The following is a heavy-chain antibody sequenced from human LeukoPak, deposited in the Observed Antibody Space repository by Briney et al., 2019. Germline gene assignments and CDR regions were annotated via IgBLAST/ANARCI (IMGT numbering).Heavy chain of an antibody. J-gene: IGHJ6*02. Sequence: SETLSLTCAVYGGSFSGYYWSWIRQPPGKGLEWIGEINHSGSTSYNPSLKSRVTISVDMSKNQFSLKLSSVTAADTAVYYCARGPPAKPGTGYYYGMDVWGQGTTVTVSS. CDR2: INHSGST. V-gene: IGHV4-34*01. D-gene: IGHD2-2*01. CDR1: GGSFSGYY. CDR3: ARGPPAKPGTGYYYGMDV.